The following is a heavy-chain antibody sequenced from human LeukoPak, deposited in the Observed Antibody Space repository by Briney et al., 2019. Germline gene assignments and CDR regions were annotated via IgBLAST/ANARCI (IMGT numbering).Heavy chain of an antibody. D-gene: IGHD6-19*01. Sequence: QAGGSLRLSCAASGFTFDGYTMHWVRQAPGKGLEWVSLISWDGGSTYYADSVKGRFTISRDNSKNSLYLQMNSLRTEDTALYYCAKDRGSGWYDYWGQGTLVTVSS. CDR2: ISWDGGST. V-gene: IGHV3-43*01. J-gene: IGHJ4*02. CDR3: AKDRGSGWYDY. CDR1: GFTFDGYT.